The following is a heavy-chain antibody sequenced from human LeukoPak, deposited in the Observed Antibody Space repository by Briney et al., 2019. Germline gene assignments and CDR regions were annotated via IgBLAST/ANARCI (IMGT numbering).Heavy chain of an antibody. J-gene: IGHJ5*01. V-gene: IGHV3-23*01. Sequence: PGGSLRLSCAASGFTFSSYAMSWVRQAPGKGLEWVSAISDSGGTTYYAESVKGRFTMSRDNSKNTLYLQMNSLRVEDTAEYYCAKFNRGYCSSISCSNWFDSWGQGTLVTVSS. CDR1: GFTFSSYA. D-gene: IGHD2-2*01. CDR2: ISDSGGTT. CDR3: AKFNRGYCSSISCSNWFDS.